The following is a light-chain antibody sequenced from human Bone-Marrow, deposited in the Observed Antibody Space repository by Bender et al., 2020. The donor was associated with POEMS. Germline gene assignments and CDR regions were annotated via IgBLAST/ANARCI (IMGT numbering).Light chain of an antibody. J-gene: IGLJ1*01. CDR3: CSYTSSSSYA. V-gene: IGLV2-14*01. Sequence: QSSLTQPASVSGSPGQSITISCTGTSSDIGAYNYVSWYQQHPGKAPKLMIYEVSYRPSGVSNRFSASKSGNTASLTISGLQAEDEADYYCCSYTSSSSYAFGTGTKVTVL. CDR2: EVS. CDR1: SSDIGAYNY.